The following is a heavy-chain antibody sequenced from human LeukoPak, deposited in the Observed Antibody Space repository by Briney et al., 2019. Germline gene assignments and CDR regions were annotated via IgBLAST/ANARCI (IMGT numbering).Heavy chain of an antibody. J-gene: IGHJ5*02. Sequence: ASVKVSCKASGYTFNRFGISWVRQAPGQGLEWLGWISAYDGNTNYAQNVQGRVTMTTDTSTSTAYMELRSLGYDDTGVYYCARDKVIASAGTPNWFDPWGQGTLVTVSS. D-gene: IGHD2-15*01. V-gene: IGHV1-18*01. CDR1: GYTFNRFG. CDR3: ARDKVIASAGTPNWFDP. CDR2: ISAYDGNT.